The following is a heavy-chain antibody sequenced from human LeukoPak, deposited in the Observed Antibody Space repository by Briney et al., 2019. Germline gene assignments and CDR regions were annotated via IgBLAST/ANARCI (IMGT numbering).Heavy chain of an antibody. CDR1: GFTFSSYN. V-gene: IGHV3-48*02. D-gene: IGHD6-6*01. CDR2: ITRSSSTI. Sequence: GGSLRLSCAASGFTFSSYNMNWVRQPPGKGLGWVSYITRSSSTIYYADSVKGRFTISRDNAKNSLYLQMNSLRDEDTAVYYCAREYSSSSGSVSDYWGQGTLVTVSS. CDR3: AREYSSSSGSVSDY. J-gene: IGHJ4*02.